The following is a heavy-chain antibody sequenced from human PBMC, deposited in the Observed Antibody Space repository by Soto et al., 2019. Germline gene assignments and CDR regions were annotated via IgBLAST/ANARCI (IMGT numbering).Heavy chain of an antibody. V-gene: IGHV4-31*03. CDR1: GGSISSGGYY. D-gene: IGHD1-26*01. Sequence: SETLSLTCTVSGGSISSGGYYWSWIRQHPGKGLEWIGYIYYSGSTYYNPSLKSRVTISVDTSKNQFSLKLSSVTAADTAVYYCARAPSVGHYYYGMDAWGQGTTVTVSS. J-gene: IGHJ6*02. CDR2: IYYSGST. CDR3: ARAPSVGHYYYGMDA.